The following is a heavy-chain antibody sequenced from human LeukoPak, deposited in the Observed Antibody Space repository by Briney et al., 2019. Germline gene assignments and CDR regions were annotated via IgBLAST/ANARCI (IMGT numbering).Heavy chain of an antibody. CDR3: ARGARYYYGSGSYSY. CDR2: INHSGST. V-gene: IGHV4-34*01. CDR1: GGSFSGYY. J-gene: IGHJ4*02. Sequence: PSETLSLTCAVYGGSFSGYYWSWIRQPPGKGLEWIGEINHSGSTNYNPSLKSRVTISVDTSKNQFSLKLSSVTAADTAVYYCARGARYYYGSGSYSYWGQGTLVTVSS. D-gene: IGHD3-10*01.